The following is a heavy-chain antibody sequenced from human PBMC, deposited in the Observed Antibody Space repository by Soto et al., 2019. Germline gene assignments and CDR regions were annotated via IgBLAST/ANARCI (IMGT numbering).Heavy chain of an antibody. V-gene: IGHV4-31*03. CDR3: ARGPDYYDNSGMTFHV. D-gene: IGHD3-22*01. J-gene: IGHJ3*01. CDR2: IYYTGST. CDR1: GGSISSGGYY. Sequence: QVQVQESGPGLVQPSQTLSLTCTVSGGSISSGGYYWSWIRQHPGKGLEWIGYIYYTGSTYYDPSFKSRVTMSVDTSKNQFARRVSSVTAADTAVYYCARGPDYYDNSGMTFHVWGQGTMVTVSS.